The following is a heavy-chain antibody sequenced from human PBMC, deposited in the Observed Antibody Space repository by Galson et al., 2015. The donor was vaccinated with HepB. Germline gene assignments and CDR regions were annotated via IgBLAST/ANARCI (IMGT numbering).Heavy chain of an antibody. Sequence: SVKVSCKASGYTFTTYGISWVRQAPGKGLEWMGWIRTFSGNTIYVQKFQGRVTMTTDTSTSTVYMDLRSLTSDDTAVYYCARGGRFGELSSFDYWGQGTLFTVSS. CDR2: IRTFSGNT. J-gene: IGHJ4*02. V-gene: IGHV1-18*01. CDR1: GYTFTTYG. D-gene: IGHD3-16*02. CDR3: ARGGRFGELSSFDY.